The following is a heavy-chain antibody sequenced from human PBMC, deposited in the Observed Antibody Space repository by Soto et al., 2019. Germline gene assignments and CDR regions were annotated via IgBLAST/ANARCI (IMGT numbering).Heavy chain of an antibody. J-gene: IGHJ4*02. D-gene: IGHD4-17*01. CDR3: ASPLTTGMDFDS. Sequence: GGSLRLSCATSGFTFDNYAVSWVRQAQGKGLEWVSFISGSGDYTYYADSVRGRFTISRDNSQNTLYLQMNGLRAEDTAMYFFASPLTTGMDFDSWGQGTLVTVSS. V-gene: IGHV3-23*01. CDR1: GFTFDNYA. CDR2: ISGSGDYT.